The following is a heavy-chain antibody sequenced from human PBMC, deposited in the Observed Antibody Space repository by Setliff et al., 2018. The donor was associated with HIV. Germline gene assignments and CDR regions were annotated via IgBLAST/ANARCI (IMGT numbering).Heavy chain of an antibody. CDR3: TRVRDHYDSGTYYRPLYFFDS. CDR2: INHNRKT. V-gene: IGHV4-34*01. CDR1: GGSFSGYF. Sequence: SETLSLTCAVYGGSFSGYFWSWVRQSPGKGLEWIGDINHNRKTNYNPSLKSRVTISIDRSKNQFSLKLNSVIAADTAVYYCTRVRDHYDSGTYYRPLYFFDSWGQGTLVTVSS. D-gene: IGHD3-10*01. J-gene: IGHJ4*02.